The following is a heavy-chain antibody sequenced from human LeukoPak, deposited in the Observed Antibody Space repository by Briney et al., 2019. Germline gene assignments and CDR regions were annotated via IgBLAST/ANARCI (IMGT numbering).Heavy chain of an antibody. CDR3: GRWELPYYYFDY. V-gene: IGHV3-23*01. D-gene: IGHD1-26*01. Sequence: GGSLRLSCAASGFTFSNYWMSWVRQAPGKGLEWVSAISGSGGSTYYADSVKGRFTISRDNSKNTLYLQMNSLRAEDTAVYYCGRWELPYYYFDYWGQGTLVTVSS. J-gene: IGHJ4*02. CDR2: ISGSGGST. CDR1: GFTFSNYW.